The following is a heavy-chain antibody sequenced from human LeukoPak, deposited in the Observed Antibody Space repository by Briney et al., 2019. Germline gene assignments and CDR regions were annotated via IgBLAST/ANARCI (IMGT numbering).Heavy chain of an antibody. CDR2: INSDGSST. V-gene: IGHV3-74*01. D-gene: IGHD5-24*01. CDR3: ARTRGYNFWFDP. CDR1: GFNFNNYW. Sequence: GGSLRLSCAASGFNFNNYWMHWVRQAPGKGLVWVSRINSDGSSTSYADSVKGRFTISRDNAKNTLYLQMNSLRAEDTAVYYCARTRGYNFWFDPWGQGTLVTASS. J-gene: IGHJ5*02.